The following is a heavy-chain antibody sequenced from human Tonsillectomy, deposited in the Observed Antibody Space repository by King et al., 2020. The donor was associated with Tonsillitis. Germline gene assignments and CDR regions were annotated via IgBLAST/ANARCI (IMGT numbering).Heavy chain of an antibody. CDR1: GDSVTSNSVA. V-gene: IGHV6-1*01. CDR2: TYYRSKLYN. D-gene: IGHD1-14*01. CDR3: ARDSTTTMWNNWFDP. J-gene: IGHJ5*02. Sequence: VQLQQSGPGLVKPSQTLSLTCAISGDSVTSNSVAWNWIRQSPSRGLEWLGRTYYRSKLYNEYAVPVKSRMTINPDTSKNQFSLQLDSVTPADTAVYYCARDSTTTMWNNWFDPWGQGTPVTVSS.